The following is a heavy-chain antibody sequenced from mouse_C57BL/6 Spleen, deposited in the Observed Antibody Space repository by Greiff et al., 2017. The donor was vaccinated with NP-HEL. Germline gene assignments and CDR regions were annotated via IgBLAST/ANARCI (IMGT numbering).Heavy chain of an antibody. J-gene: IGHJ1*03. V-gene: IGHV1-64*01. CDR1: GYTFTSYW. D-gene: IGHD1-1*01. CDR3: ARLGTTVVRYFDV. Sequence: QVQLQQPGAELVKPGASVKLSCKASGYTFTSYWMHWVKQRPGQGLEWIGMIHPNSGSTNYNEKFKSKATLTVDKSSSTAYMQLSSLTSEDSAVYYCARLGTTVVRYFDVWGTGTTVTVSS. CDR2: IHPNSGST.